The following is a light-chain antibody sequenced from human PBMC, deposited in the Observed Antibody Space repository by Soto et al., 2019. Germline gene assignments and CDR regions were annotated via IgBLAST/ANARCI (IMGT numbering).Light chain of an antibody. J-gene: IGKJ1*01. CDR2: GAS. CDR1: QSVSSSY. V-gene: IGKV3-20*01. Sequence: EIVLTQSPGTLSLSPGERATLSCRASQSVSSSYLAWYQQKPGQAPRLLIYGASSRATGIPDRFSGSGSGTEFTLTISRLEPEEFAVYYCQQYGSSQSFGQGTKVEIK. CDR3: QQYGSSQS.